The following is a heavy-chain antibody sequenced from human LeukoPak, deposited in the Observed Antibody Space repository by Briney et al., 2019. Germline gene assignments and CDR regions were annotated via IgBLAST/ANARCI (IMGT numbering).Heavy chain of an antibody. J-gene: IGHJ3*02. CDR2: IYYSGST. V-gene: IGHV4-39*01. CDR3: ARHSAGTGDIDAFDI. Sequence: SETLSLTCTVSGGSISSSSYYWGWIRQPPGKGLEWIGSIYYSGSTYYNPSLKSRVTISVDTSKNQFSLKLSSVTAADTAVYYCARHSAGTGDIDAFDIWGQGTMVTVSS. CDR1: GGSISSSSYY. D-gene: IGHD6-19*01.